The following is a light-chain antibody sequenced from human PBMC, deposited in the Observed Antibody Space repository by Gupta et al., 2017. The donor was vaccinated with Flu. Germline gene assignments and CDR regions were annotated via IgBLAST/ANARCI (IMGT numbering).Light chain of an antibody. CDR3: QTWDTRVV. J-gene: IGLJ2*01. Sequence: QLVLTQSPSASASLGGSVNLTRTLSSGHSTYAVAWHQQPPGKGPRYLMKVNSDGSHNRGDGIPHRFSGSSSETERYLTISSLQSEDEADYYCQTWDTRVVFGRGTKLTVL. V-gene: IGLV4-69*01. CDR1: SGHSTYA. CDR2: VNSDGSH.